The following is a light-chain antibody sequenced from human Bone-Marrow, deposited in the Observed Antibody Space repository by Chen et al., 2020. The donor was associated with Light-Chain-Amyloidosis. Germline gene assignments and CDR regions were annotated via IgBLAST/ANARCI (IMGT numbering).Light chain of an antibody. CDR3: SSYTITNTLV. Sequence: QSALTQPASVSASPGQSITISCTGTSSDVGGDNHVSWYQQHPDKAPKLMIYEVTNRPSWVPDRFSGSKSANTASLTISGLQTEDEADYFCSSYTITNTLVFGSGTRVTVL. CDR2: EVT. CDR1: SSDVGGDNH. J-gene: IGLJ1*01. V-gene: IGLV2-14*01.